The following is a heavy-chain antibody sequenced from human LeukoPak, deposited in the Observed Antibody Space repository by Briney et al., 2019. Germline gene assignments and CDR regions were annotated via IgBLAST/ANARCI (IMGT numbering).Heavy chain of an antibody. V-gene: IGHV4-39*01. CDR3: ARHSGLLRFDY. CDR1: GGSISSSSYY. CDR2: IYYSGST. D-gene: IGHD1-26*01. J-gene: IGHJ4*02. Sequence: SETLSLTCTVSGGSISSSSYYWGWIRQPPGKGLEWIGSIYYSGSTYYNPSLKSRVTISVDTSKNQFSLKLSSVTAADTAVYYCARHSGLLRFDYWGQGTLVTVSS.